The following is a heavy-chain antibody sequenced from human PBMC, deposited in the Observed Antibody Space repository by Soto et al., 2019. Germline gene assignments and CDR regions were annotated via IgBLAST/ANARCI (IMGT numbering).Heavy chain of an antibody. J-gene: IGHJ4*02. V-gene: IGHV4-39*01. D-gene: IGHD1-1*01. CDR2: IYYNGTT. CDR3: ARHGPLTNNWNQLNC. CDR1: GGSISSSPYY. Sequence: QLQLQESGPGLLKPSETLSLTCTVSGGSISSSPYYWAWIRQPPGQGLQWIGNIYYNGTTFYNPSLGSRVTISIDTSKSQFSLGLSSVTASDTAVYYCARHGPLTNNWNQLNCWGQGTLVTVSS.